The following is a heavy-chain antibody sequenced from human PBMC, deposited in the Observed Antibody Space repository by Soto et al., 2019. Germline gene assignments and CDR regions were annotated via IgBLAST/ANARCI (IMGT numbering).Heavy chain of an antibody. CDR2: IISTGIST. D-gene: IGHD4-17*01. CDR1: GFSFSTFA. J-gene: IGHJ5*02. CDR3: AKGNYGDYGGFDP. Sequence: EVQILESGGDLIQPGGSLRLSCAASGFSFSTFAMTWVRQAPGKGLEWVSTIISTGISTYYADSVKGRFTISRANSKNTLYLQMNSLRAEDSAVYYCAKGNYGDYGGFDPWGQGTLVTVSS. V-gene: IGHV3-23*01.